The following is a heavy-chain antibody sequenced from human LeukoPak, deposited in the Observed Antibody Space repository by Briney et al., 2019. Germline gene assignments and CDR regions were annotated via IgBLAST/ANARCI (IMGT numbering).Heavy chain of an antibody. Sequence: SGPTLVNPTQTLTLTCTFSGFSLSSSGVGVGWIRQPPREALEWLALIYWDDSKRYSPSLKNRLTITKDAARNEVVLTLTNMDSVDTATYFCAHTKILSPFDSWGQGALVTVSS. CDR1: GFSLSSSGVG. V-gene: IGHV2-5*02. J-gene: IGHJ4*02. CDR3: AHTKILSPFDS. CDR2: IYWDDSK.